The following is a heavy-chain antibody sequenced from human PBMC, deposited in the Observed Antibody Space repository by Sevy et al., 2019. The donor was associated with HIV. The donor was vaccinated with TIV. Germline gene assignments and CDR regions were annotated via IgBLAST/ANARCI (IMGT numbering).Heavy chain of an antibody. CDR1: GFTFSSYW. Sequence: GGSLRLSCAGSGFTFSSYWMSWVRQAPGKGLEWVANIKQDGSEKYYVDSVKGRFTISRDNAKNSLYLQMNSLRAEDTAVHYSARQVVTNFGVVIGYDYWSQGTLVTVSS. CDR2: IKQDGSEK. V-gene: IGHV3-7*01. J-gene: IGHJ4*02. D-gene: IGHD3-3*01. CDR3: ARQVVTNFGVVIGYDY.